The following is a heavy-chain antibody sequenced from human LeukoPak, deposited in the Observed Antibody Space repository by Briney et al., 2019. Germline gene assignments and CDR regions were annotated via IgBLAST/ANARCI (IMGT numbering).Heavy chain of an antibody. Sequence: GGTLRLSCAASGFTFSSYGMSWVRQAPGKGLEWVSAISGSGGSTYYADSVKGRFTISRDNSKNTLYLQMNSLRTEDTAVYYCATDSAPDYWGQGTLVTVSS. CDR2: ISGSGGST. CDR3: ATDSAPDY. CDR1: GFTFSSYG. V-gene: IGHV3-23*01. J-gene: IGHJ4*02.